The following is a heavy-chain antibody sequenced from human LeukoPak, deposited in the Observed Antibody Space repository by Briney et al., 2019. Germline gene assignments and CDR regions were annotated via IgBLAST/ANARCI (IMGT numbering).Heavy chain of an antibody. CDR3: ARDRSGPGFDP. CDR2: IYYSGST. J-gene: IGHJ5*02. Sequence: PSETLSLTCAVYGGSFSGYYWSWIRQPPGKGLEWIGYIYYSGSTNYNPSLKSRVTISVDTSKNQFSLKLSSVTAADTAVYYCARDRSGPGFDPWGQGTLVTVSS. CDR1: GGSFSGYY. V-gene: IGHV4-59*01.